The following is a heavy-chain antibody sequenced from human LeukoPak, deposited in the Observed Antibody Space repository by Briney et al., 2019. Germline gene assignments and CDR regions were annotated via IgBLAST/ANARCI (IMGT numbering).Heavy chain of an antibody. Sequence: ASVKVSCKASGYTFTSYAMNWVRQAPGQGLEWMGWINTNTGNPTYAQGFTGRFVFSLDTSVSTAYLQISSLKAEDTAVYYCARDITLRYFDWYAFDIWGQGTMVTVSS. CDR1: GYTFTSYA. V-gene: IGHV7-4-1*02. D-gene: IGHD3-9*01. J-gene: IGHJ3*02. CDR2: INTNTGNP. CDR3: ARDITLRYFDWYAFDI.